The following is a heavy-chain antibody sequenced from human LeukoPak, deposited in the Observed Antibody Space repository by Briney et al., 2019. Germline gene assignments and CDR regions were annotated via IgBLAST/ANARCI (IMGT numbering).Heavy chain of an antibody. V-gene: IGHV4-4*07. CDR3: AREGDYGDYSKSFYYMDV. D-gene: IGHD4-17*01. CDR2: IHTSENT. CDR1: GGYIGSYY. Sequence: SETLSLTCTVSGGYIGSYYWSWIRQPAGKGLEWIGRIHTSENTDYNPSLKSRVTMSVDMSTSQFSLRLTSVTAATTAVYYCAREGDYGDYSKSFYYMDVWGKGTTVTVSS. J-gene: IGHJ6*03.